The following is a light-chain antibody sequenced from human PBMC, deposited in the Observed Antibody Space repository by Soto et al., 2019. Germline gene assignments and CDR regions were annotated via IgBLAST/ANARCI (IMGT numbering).Light chain of an antibody. Sequence: EIVLTQSPATLSLSPWERATLSCSASQSVSSYLAWYQHKPGQAPRLLIYDSSDRAARIPARFSGSGSGTDFPLAISSLEPEDFAVYFCQQRSNWSRTFGQGTKVDIK. V-gene: IGKV3-11*01. CDR1: QSVSSY. CDR3: QQRSNWSRT. J-gene: IGKJ1*01. CDR2: DSS.